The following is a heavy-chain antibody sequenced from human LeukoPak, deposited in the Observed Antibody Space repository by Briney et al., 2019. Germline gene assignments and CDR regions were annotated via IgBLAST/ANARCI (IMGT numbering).Heavy chain of an antibody. J-gene: IGHJ4*02. D-gene: IGHD3-3*01. CDR3: ARGYDFQNFDY. Sequence: KPSETLSLTCAASGGSISSGGYSWSWIRQPAGKGLEWIGRIHTSGSTNYNPSLKSRVTMSVDTSKNQFSLKLSSVTAADTAVYHCARGYDFQNFDYWGQGTLVTVSS. CDR1: GGSISSGGYS. V-gene: IGHV4-61*02. CDR2: IHTSGST.